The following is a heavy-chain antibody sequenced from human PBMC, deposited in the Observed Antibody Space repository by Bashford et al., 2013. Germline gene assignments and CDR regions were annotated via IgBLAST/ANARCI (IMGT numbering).Heavy chain of an antibody. D-gene: IGHD3-22*01. V-gene: IGHV1-18*01. J-gene: IGHJ4*02. CDR3: ARDRTLYDSSGY. Sequence: IVWVRQAPGQGLEWMGWISAYNGNTNYAQKLQGRVTMTTDTSTSTAYMELRSLRSDDTAVYYCARDRTLYDSSGYWGQGTLVTVSS. CDR2: ISAYNGNT.